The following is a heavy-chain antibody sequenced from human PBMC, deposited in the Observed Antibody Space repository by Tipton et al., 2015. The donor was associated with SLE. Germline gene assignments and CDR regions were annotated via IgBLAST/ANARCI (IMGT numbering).Heavy chain of an antibody. CDR3: ARGPPDSGTHWGDYYDYHMDV. V-gene: IGHV4-59*01. J-gene: IGHJ6*03. CDR2: IYYSGST. D-gene: IGHD1-26*01. CDR1: GGSTSTNY. Sequence: TLSLTCTVSGGSTSTNYWNWIRQPPGKGLEWIGYIYYSGSTIYNPSLKSRATMSLDTSRNQVSLKLTSVTAADTAVYYCARGPPDSGTHWGDYYDYHMDVWGKGTTVTVSS.